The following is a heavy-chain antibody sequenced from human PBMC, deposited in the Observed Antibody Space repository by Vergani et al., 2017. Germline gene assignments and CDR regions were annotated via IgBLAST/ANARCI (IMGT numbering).Heavy chain of an antibody. J-gene: IGHJ3*02. D-gene: IGHD4-23*01. CDR2: INPSGGST. CDR1: GYTFTSYY. Sequence: QVQLVQSGAEVKKPGASVKVSCKASGYTFTSYYMHWVRQAPGQGLEWMGIINPSGGSTSYAQKFQGRVTMTRDTSTSTVYMELSSLRSEDTAVYYCARSLTVVTQNDAFDIWGQGTMVTVSS. V-gene: IGHV1-46*03. CDR3: ARSLTVVTQNDAFDI.